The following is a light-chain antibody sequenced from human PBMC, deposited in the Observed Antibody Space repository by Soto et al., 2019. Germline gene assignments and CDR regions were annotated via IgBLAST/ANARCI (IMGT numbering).Light chain of an antibody. Sequence: EIVMTQSPATLSVSPGERATLSCRASQSVRSNLAWYQQKPGQTPRLLIYGASTRATGIPGRFSGSGSGTEFTLTISNVQSEDFAVYYCQQYNNWPPWTFGQGTK. CDR2: GAS. V-gene: IGKV3-15*01. J-gene: IGKJ2*02. CDR3: QQYNNWPPWT. CDR1: QSVRSN.